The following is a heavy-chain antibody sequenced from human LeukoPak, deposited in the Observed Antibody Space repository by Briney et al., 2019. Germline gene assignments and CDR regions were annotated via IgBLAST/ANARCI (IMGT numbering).Heavy chain of an antibody. CDR1: GGSFSGYY. Sequence: SETLSLTCAVYGGSFSGYYWSWIRQPPGKGLEWIGEINHSGSTNYNPSLKSRVTISVDTSKNQFSLKLSSVTAADTAVYYCARLKAKVRGVMGMFDYWGQGTLVTVSS. J-gene: IGHJ4*02. D-gene: IGHD3-10*01. CDR3: ARLKAKVRGVMGMFDY. V-gene: IGHV4-34*01. CDR2: INHSGST.